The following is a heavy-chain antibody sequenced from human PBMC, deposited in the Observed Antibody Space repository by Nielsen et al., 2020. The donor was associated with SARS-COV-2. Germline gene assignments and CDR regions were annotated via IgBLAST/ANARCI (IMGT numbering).Heavy chain of an antibody. Sequence: GESLKISCAASGFTFSSYGMHWVRQAPGKGLEWVAVIWYDGSNKYYADSVKGRFTISRDNSKNTLYLQMNSLRAEDTAVYYCVREAARNHAFDVWGQGTMVTVSS. CDR3: VREAARNHAFDV. CDR2: IWYDGSNK. V-gene: IGHV3-33*08. J-gene: IGHJ3*01. D-gene: IGHD6-6*01. CDR1: GFTFSSYG.